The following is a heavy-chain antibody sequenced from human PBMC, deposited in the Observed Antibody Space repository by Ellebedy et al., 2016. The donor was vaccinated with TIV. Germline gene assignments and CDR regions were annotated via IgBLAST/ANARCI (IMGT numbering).Heavy chain of an antibody. J-gene: IGHJ4*02. CDR3: ARYDLEQWLDSFDY. V-gene: IGHV5-51*01. D-gene: IGHD6-19*01. Sequence: GESLKISXEGSGYKFRNYYTVWLRQVSGKGLEWVGYIYPDDFRPRYSPSFQDRVTISADTSTNTAFLQWRSLRASDTAMYYCARYDLEQWLDSFDYWGQGTLVTVSS. CDR2: IYPDDFRP. CDR1: GYKFRNYY.